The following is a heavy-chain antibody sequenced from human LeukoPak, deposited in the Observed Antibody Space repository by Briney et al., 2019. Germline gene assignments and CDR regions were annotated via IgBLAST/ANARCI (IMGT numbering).Heavy chain of an antibody. V-gene: IGHV4-59*08. CDR1: GGSISSYY. CDR2: IYYSGST. CDR3: ARSEGMATITYFDY. D-gene: IGHD5-24*01. J-gene: IGHJ4*02. Sequence: PSETLSLTCTVSGGSISSYYWSWIRQPPGKGLEWIGYIYYSGSTNYNPSLKSRLALSLDTSKNQFSLKLSSVTASDTAVYYCARSEGMATITYFDYWGQGTLVTVSS.